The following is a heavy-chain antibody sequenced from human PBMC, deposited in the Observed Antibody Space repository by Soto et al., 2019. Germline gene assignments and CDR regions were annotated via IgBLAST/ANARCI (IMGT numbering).Heavy chain of an antibody. CDR3: VRDDFTVDPFFDF. CDR1: GFIFSRYA. CDR2: TSDDGSNE. Sequence: VHLVESGGGVVQPGGSLRLSCAASGFIFSRYAIHWVRQAPGKGLEWVALTSDDGSNEYYADSVKGRFSISRDNPKNTVSLQMNSLTGEDTAVYFCVRDDFTVDPFFDFWGQGTLVTVSS. J-gene: IGHJ4*02. V-gene: IGHV3-30-3*01. D-gene: IGHD4-17*01.